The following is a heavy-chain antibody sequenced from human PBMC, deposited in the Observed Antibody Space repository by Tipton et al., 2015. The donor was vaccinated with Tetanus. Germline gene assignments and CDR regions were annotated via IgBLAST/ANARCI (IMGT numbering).Heavy chain of an antibody. Sequence: TLSLTCTVSGGSISSGTYYWGWIRQPPGRGLEWIGFVSSSGNSNYSPSLTGRVSMSLDTSKQQFSLSLTSATAADTAVYYCARGWSECSSWSCSPFDSWGQGTLVTVSS. CDR3: ARGWSECSSWSCSPFDS. V-gene: IGHV4-61*05. CDR1: GGSISSGTYY. D-gene: IGHD2-2*01. J-gene: IGHJ4*02. CDR2: VSSSGNS.